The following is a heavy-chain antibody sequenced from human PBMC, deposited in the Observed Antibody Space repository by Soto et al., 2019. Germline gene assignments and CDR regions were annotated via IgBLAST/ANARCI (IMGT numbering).Heavy chain of an antibody. Sequence: PSETLSLTCTVSGGSISSSSYYWGWIRQPPGKGLEWIGSIYYSGSTYYNPSLKSRVTISVDTSKNQFSLKLSSVTAADTAVYYCARESSHSDYDILTGYYTWVDYWGQGTLVTVSS. V-gene: IGHV4-39*02. J-gene: IGHJ4*02. CDR3: ARESSHSDYDILTGYYTWVDY. CDR1: GGSISSSSYY. CDR2: IYYSGST. D-gene: IGHD3-9*01.